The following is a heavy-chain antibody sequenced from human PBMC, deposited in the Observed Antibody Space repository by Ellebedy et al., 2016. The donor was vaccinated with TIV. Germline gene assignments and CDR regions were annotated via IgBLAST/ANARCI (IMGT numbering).Heavy chain of an antibody. V-gene: IGHV3-30-3*01. D-gene: IGHD6-25*01. CDR2: ISSDGNIK. Sequence: PGGSLRLSCAASQFTLSSYTMHWVRQAPGKGLEWVAFISSDGNIKDYADSVKGRFTISRDNSRKTLYLQMNSLRLDDTAVHYCARGSEGSGFDYWGQGTLVTVSS. CDR1: QFTLSSYT. J-gene: IGHJ4*02. CDR3: ARGSEGSGFDY.